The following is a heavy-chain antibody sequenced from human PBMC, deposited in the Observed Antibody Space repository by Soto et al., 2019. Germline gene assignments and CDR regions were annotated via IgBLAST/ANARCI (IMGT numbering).Heavy chain of an antibody. Sequence: ASVKVSCKASGGTFSSHAISWVRQAPGQGLEWMGGIIPIFGTANYAQKFQGRVTITADKSTSTAYMELSSLRSEDTAVYYCARFDYDILTGDAPYYYGMDVWGQGTTVTVSS. CDR3: ARFDYDILTGDAPYYYGMDV. V-gene: IGHV1-69*06. CDR1: GGTFSSHA. CDR2: IIPIFGTA. J-gene: IGHJ6*02. D-gene: IGHD3-9*01.